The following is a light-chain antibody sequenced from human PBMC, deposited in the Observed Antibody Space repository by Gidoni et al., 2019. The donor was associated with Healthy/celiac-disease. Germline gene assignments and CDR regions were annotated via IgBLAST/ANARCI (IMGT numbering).Light chain of an antibody. Sequence: DIQMTQSPSSLSASVGDRVIITCQASQDISNYLNWYQQKLGKPPKLLIYDASNLETRVPSRFSGSGSGTDFTFTISSLQPEDIATYYCQQYDNRPLTFGGGTKVEIK. J-gene: IGKJ4*01. CDR1: QDISNY. CDR3: QQYDNRPLT. V-gene: IGKV1-33*01. CDR2: DAS.